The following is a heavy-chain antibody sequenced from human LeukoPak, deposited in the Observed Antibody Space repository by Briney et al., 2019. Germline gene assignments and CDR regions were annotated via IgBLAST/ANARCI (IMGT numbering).Heavy chain of an antibody. CDR2: IYYSGST. V-gene: IGHV4-59*01. J-gene: IGHJ4*02. Sequence: SETLSLTCTVSGGSISSYYWSWIRQPPGKGLEWIGYIYYSGSTNYNPSLKSRVTISVDTSKNQFSLRLSSVTAADTAVYYCARATDYYGSGSYLDYWGQGTLVTVSS. CDR3: ARATDYYGSGSYLDY. D-gene: IGHD3-10*01. CDR1: GGSISSYY.